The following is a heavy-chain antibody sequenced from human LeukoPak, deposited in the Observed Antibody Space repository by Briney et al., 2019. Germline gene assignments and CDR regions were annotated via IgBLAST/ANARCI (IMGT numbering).Heavy chain of an antibody. V-gene: IGHV3-21*01. J-gene: IGHJ4*02. D-gene: IGHD3-22*01. CDR3: ASGLGVYYDSSGYDY. Sequence: GGSLRLSCAASGFTFSSYSMNWVRQAPGKGLEWVSSISSSSSYIYYADSVKGRFTIFRDNAKNSLYLQMNSLRAEDTAVYYCASGLGVYYDSSGYDYWGQGTLVTVSS. CDR2: ISSSSSYI. CDR1: GFTFSSYS.